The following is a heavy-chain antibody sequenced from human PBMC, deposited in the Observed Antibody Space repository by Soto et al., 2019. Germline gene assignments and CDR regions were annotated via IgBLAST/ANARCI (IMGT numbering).Heavy chain of an antibody. CDR2: INAGNGDT. CDR1: GYTFSSYI. CDR3: VRYFDRGDYYFDY. V-gene: IGHV1-3*01. Sequence: ASVKVSCKASGYTFSSYIMHWVRQAPGQRLEWMGWINAGNGDTKYSQNFQGRITITRDTSASTVYMELSSLRSEDTAVYYCVRYFDRGDYYFDYWGQGTLVTVSS. D-gene: IGHD3-22*01. J-gene: IGHJ4*02.